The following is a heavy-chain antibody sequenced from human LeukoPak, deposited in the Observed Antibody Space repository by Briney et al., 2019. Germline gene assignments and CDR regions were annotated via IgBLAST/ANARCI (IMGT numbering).Heavy chain of an antibody. D-gene: IGHD2-2*02. CDR1: GYTLTELS. J-gene: IGHJ3*02. CDR2: FDPEDGEI. CDR3: ATSSRAVPAAITAFDI. V-gene: IGHV1-24*01. Sequence: ASVKVSCKVSGYTLTELSMHWVRQAPGKGLEWMGGFDPEDGEILFAQKFQGRVTMTEDTSTDTAYMELSSLRSEDTAVYYCATSSRAVPAAITAFDIWGQGTMVTVSS.